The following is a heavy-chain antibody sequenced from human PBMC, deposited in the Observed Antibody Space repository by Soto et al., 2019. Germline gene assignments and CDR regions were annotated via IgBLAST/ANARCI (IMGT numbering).Heavy chain of an antibody. V-gene: IGHV1-69*06. CDR2: ILPVFGTT. CDR1: GDTSSNYG. D-gene: IGHD1-26*01. J-gene: IGHJ6*02. CDR3: ARDPDEVVGTDYHYYGMDV. Sequence: SVKVSCKASGDTSSNYGVSWVRQAPGQGLEWMGGILPVFGTTTYARNFQGRITITADKSTSTVYMELTSLRSDDTATYYCARDPDEVVGTDYHYYGMDVWDQGATVTVSS.